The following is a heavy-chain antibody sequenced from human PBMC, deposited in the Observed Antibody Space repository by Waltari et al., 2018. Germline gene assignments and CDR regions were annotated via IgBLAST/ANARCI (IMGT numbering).Heavy chain of an antibody. CDR2: SSWNSGTI. CDR1: GFTDDNYA. D-gene: IGHD5-12*01. J-gene: IGHJ6*02. CDR3: AKAFRGFEGHSYGMDV. V-gene: IGHV3-9*01. Sequence: VQLVESGGGLVHPGRSLGLSCAASGFTDDNYAMHWVRQAPGKGLEWVLGSSWNSGTIGYADSVNGRFTMSRDNAENSLYLQMNSLRVEDTALYYCAKAFRGFEGHSYGMDVWGQGTSVTVSS.